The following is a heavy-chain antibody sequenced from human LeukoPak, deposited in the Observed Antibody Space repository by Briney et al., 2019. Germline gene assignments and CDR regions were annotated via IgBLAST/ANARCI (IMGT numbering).Heavy chain of an antibody. V-gene: IGHV3-23*01. CDR1: GFTFSSYA. D-gene: IGHD6-19*01. CDR2: ISGSGGST. Sequence: PGGSLRLSCAASGFTFSSYAMSWVRQAPGKGLEWVSAISGSGGSTYYADSVKGRFTISRDNAKNTLYLQMNSLRAEDTAVYYCARDPAPSGWYDYWGQGTLVTVSS. CDR3: ARDPAPSGWYDY. J-gene: IGHJ4*02.